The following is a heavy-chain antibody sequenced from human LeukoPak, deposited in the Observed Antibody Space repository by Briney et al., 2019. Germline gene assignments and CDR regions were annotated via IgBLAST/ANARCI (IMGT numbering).Heavy chain of an antibody. D-gene: IGHD6-19*01. CDR2: IIPILGIA. V-gene: IGHV1-69*04. Sequence: SVKVSCKASGYTFTSYGISWVRQAPGQGLEWMGRIIPILGIANYAQKFQGRVTITADKSTSTAYMELSSLRSEDTAVYYCARGDERGSSGSPGSIDYWGQGTLVTVSS. J-gene: IGHJ4*02. CDR1: GYTFTSYG. CDR3: ARGDERGSSGSPGSIDY.